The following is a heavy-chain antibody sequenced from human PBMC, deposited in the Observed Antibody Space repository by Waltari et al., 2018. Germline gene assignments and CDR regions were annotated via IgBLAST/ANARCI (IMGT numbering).Heavy chain of an antibody. Sequence: QVQLVQSGAEVKKPGASVKVSCKAFGYPFSGYYMFWLRQAPGQGLEWMGRINPTTSDIDYSQKFQGRFTMTADTSINTVYMEVRRLRSDDTAVYFCASPSFSSPTSASYWGQGTLVTVSS. CDR3: ASPSFSSPTSASY. D-gene: IGHD2-2*01. CDR1: GYPFSGYY. V-gene: IGHV1-2*06. J-gene: IGHJ4*02. CDR2: INPTTSDI.